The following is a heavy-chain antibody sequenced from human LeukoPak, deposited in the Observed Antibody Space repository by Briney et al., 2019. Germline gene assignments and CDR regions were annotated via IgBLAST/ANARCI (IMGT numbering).Heavy chain of an antibody. CDR3: AKVSPPSSGYLDY. CDR1: GFTFSSYG. Sequence: GGILRLSCAASGFTFSSYGMSWVRQAPGKGLEWVSAISGSGGTTYYADSVKGRFTISRENSKNTLYLQMNSLRAEDTAVYYCAKVSPPSSGYLDYWGQGTLVTVSS. CDR2: ISGSGGTT. D-gene: IGHD3-22*01. J-gene: IGHJ4*02. V-gene: IGHV3-23*01.